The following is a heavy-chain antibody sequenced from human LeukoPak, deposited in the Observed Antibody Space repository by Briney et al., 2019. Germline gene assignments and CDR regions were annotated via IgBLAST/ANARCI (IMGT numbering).Heavy chain of an antibody. CDR2: IIPIFGTA. J-gene: IGHJ5*02. D-gene: IGHD6-19*01. V-gene: IGHV1-69*05. CDR1: GGTFTSYA. Sequence: SVKVSCKASGGTFTSYAISWVRQAPGQGLEWMGRIIPIFGTANSVQKFQGRVTITTDESTSTAYMELSSLRSEDTAVYYCARVAVAGTVNWFDPWGQGTLVTVSS. CDR3: ARVAVAGTVNWFDP.